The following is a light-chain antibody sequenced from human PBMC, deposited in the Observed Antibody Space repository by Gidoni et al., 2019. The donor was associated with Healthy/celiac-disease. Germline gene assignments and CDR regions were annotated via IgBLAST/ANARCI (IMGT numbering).Light chain of an antibody. J-gene: IGKJ2*01. CDR3: QQYYSYPHT. Sequence: AIRMTQSPSSFSASTGDRVTITCRASQGIRSYLAWYQQNPGKAPKLLIYAASTLQSGVPSRFSGSGSGTDFTLTISCLQSEDFATYYCQQYYSYPHTFGQGTKLEIK. V-gene: IGKV1-8*01. CDR2: AAS. CDR1: QGIRSY.